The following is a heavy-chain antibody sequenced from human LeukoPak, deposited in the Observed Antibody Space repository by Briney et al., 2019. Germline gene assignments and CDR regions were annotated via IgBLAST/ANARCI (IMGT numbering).Heavy chain of an antibody. CDR2: ISAYNGNT. J-gene: IGHJ5*02. V-gene: IGHV1-18*01. Sequence: ASVKLSCKASGYTFTSYGISWVRQAHGQGLELMGWISAYNGNTNYAQKFQGRVTMTRNTSISTAYMELSSLRSEDTAVYYCARGVKLLWFGELSGFDPWGQGTLVTVSS. CDR3: ARGVKLLWFGELSGFDP. D-gene: IGHD3-10*01. CDR1: GYTFTSYG.